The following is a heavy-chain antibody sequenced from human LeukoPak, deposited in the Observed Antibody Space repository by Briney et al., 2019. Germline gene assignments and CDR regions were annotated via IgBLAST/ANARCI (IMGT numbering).Heavy chain of an antibody. CDR1: GFTFSSYN. CDR2: ISRSSDII. D-gene: IGHD3-22*01. Sequence: QTGGSLRLSCAASGFTFSSYNMNWVRQAPGKGLEWISYISRSSDIIYYGDSVKGRFTISRDNAKNSLYLQMNSLRAEDTAVYYCARDTPTGSGYYFPSVVDYWGQGTLVTVSS. CDR3: ARDTPTGSGYYFPSVVDY. J-gene: IGHJ4*02. V-gene: IGHV3-48*01.